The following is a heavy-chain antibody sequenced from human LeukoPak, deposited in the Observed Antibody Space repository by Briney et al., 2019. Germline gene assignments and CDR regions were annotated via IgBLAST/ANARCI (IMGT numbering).Heavy chain of an antibody. V-gene: IGHV4-59*12. Sequence: SETLSLTCTVSGGSISSYYWSWIRQPPGKGLEWIGYIYHSGSTYHNPSLKSRITISVDTSKNQFSLKLSSVTAADTAVYYCARDSRYCSGGNCHLRFDYWGQGILVTVSS. J-gene: IGHJ4*02. CDR3: ARDSRYCSGGNCHLRFDY. CDR1: GGSISSYY. D-gene: IGHD2-15*01. CDR2: IYHSGST.